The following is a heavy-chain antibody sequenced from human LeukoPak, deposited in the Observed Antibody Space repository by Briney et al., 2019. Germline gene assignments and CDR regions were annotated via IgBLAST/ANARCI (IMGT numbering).Heavy chain of an antibody. D-gene: IGHD2-2*02. V-gene: IGHV1-18*01. Sequence: ASVKVSGKASGYTFTSYGISWVRQAPGQGREWMGLISAYNCNTNYAQKLQGRVTITTNTSTNTASMDLKSLRSDDTAVYYCARDVGYCSSPSSYSVHDAFDIWGQGTMVTVSS. CDR1: GYTFTSYG. CDR2: ISAYNCNT. CDR3: ARDVGYCSSPSSYSVHDAFDI. J-gene: IGHJ3*02.